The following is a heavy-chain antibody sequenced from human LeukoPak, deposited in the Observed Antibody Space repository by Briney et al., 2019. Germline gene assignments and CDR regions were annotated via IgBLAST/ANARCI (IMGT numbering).Heavy chain of an antibody. CDR2: IYYSGST. V-gene: IGHV4-30-4*08. CDR1: GGSLSSGDYY. D-gene: IGHD3-10*01. Sequence: SQTLSLTCTVSGGSLSSGDYYWSWIRQPPGKGLEWIGYIYYSGSTYYNPSLKSRVTISVDTSKNQFSLKLSSVTAADTAVYYCARAQHESYSDALNIWGQGTMVTVSP. CDR3: ARAQHESYSDALNI. J-gene: IGHJ3*02.